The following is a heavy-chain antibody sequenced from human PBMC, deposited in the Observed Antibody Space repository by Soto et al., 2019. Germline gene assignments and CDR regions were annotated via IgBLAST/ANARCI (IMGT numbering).Heavy chain of an antibody. Sequence: WWSLRLACAASGFTFISYSMKWVRQAPGKGLEWVSSISSSRSYIYYADSVKGRFAISRDNAKNSLYLQMNSLRAEDTAVYYCWFNPPGYYGMEVWGQGTTVTVYS. V-gene: IGHV3-21*01. CDR1: GFTFISYS. CDR2: ISSSRSYI. J-gene: IGHJ6*01. CDR3: WFNPPGYYGMEV. D-gene: IGHD3-10*01.